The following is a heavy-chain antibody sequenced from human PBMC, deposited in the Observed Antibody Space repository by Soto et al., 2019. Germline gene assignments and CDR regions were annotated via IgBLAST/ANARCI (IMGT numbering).Heavy chain of an antibody. CDR1: GFTFSSYA. Sequence: GGSLRLSCAASGFTFSSYAMSWVRQAPGKGLEWVSAISGSGGSTYYADSVKGRFTISRDNSKNTLYLQMNSLRAEDTAVYYCAKAGITIFGDPYGMDVWGQGTTVTVSS. CDR3: AKAGITIFGDPYGMDV. CDR2: ISGSGGST. D-gene: IGHD3-3*01. V-gene: IGHV3-23*01. J-gene: IGHJ6*02.